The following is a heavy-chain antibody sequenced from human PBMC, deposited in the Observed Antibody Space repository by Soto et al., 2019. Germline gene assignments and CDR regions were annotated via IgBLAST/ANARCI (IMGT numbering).Heavy chain of an antibody. V-gene: IGHV3-13*01. D-gene: IGHD2-21*02. J-gene: IGHJ4*02. CDR2: IGMAGDT. CDR1: GITFSSYD. CDR3: AAGSDRVFDY. Sequence: EVQLVESGGGLIQPGGSLRLSCAAYGITFSSYDMHWVRQARGKGLEWVSGIGMAGDTNYPGSVKGRFTISRENAKNSLYLQMNTLRAGDSAVYYCAAGSDRVFDYWGQGTLVKVSS.